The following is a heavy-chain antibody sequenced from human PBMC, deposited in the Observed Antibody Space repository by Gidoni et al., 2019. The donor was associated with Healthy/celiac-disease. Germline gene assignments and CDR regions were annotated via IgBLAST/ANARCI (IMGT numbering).Heavy chain of an antibody. Sequence: QVQLVESGGGVVQPGRSLRLSCAASGFTFSSYGMHWVRQAPGKGLEWVAVIWYDGSNKYYADSVKGRFTISRDNSKNTLYLQMNSLRAEDTAVYYCARDIAAATYYYYGMDVWGQGTTVTVSS. CDR1: GFTFSSYG. CDR3: ARDIAAATYYYYGMDV. CDR2: IWYDGSNK. D-gene: IGHD6-13*01. V-gene: IGHV3-33*01. J-gene: IGHJ6*02.